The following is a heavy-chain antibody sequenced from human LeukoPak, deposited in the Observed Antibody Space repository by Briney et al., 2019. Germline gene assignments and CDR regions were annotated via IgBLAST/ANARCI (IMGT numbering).Heavy chain of an antibody. CDR1: GGSFSGYY. V-gene: IGHV4-34*01. CDR3: ARRTKTTVTKDAFDI. J-gene: IGHJ3*02. Sequence: SETLSLTCAVYGGSFSGYYWSWIRQPPGKGLEWIGEINHSGSTNYNPSLKSRVTISVDTSKNQFSLKLSSVTAADTAVYYWARRTKTTVTKDAFDIWGQGTMVTVSS. CDR2: INHSGST. D-gene: IGHD4-17*01.